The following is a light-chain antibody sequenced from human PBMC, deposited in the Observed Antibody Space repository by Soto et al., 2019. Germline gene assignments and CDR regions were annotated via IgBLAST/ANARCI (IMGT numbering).Light chain of an antibody. CDR3: QQSYSTSWT. V-gene: IGKV1-12*01. CDR1: QVISHW. Sequence: DIQMTQSPSSVSASVGDRVTISCRASQVISHWLAWYQQEPGKAPKLLIFAASSLQSGVPSRFSGSGSGTDFTLTISSLQPEDFATYYCQQSYSTSWTFGQGTKVDIK. CDR2: AAS. J-gene: IGKJ1*01.